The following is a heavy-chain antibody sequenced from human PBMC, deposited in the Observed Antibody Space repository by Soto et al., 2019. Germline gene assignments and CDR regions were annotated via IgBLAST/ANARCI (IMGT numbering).Heavy chain of an antibody. Sequence: QVQLVQSGAEVKKPGSSVKVSCKASGGTFSSYAISWVRQAPGQGLEWMGGIIPIFGTANYAQKFQGRVTITADESTSTAYMELSSLRSEDTAVYYCARDQGRVAVAGTSPYWYFDLWGRGTLVTVSS. D-gene: IGHD6-19*01. CDR2: IIPIFGTA. CDR3: ARDQGRVAVAGTSPYWYFDL. V-gene: IGHV1-69*12. J-gene: IGHJ2*01. CDR1: GGTFSSYA.